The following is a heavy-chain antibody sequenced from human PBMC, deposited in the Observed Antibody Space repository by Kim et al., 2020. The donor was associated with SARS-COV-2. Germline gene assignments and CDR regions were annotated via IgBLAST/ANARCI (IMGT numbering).Heavy chain of an antibody. V-gene: IGHV3-64D*06. D-gene: IGHD3-16*01. J-gene: IGHJ4*02. CDR3: VKYGRSYGAVH. Sequence: GGSLRLSCSGSGFTFSEFAMHWVRRSPGRGLEFVAATTRSGGDSYYRDSVEGRFSAYRDNSRSMLYLQMNNVRPEDTAIYYCVKYGRSYGAVHWGRGTLVLVST. CDR1: GFTFSEFA. CDR2: TTRSGGDS.